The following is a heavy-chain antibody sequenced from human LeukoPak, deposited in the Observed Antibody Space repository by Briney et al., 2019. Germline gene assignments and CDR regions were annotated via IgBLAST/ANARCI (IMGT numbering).Heavy chain of an antibody. CDR1: GGSISSSSYY. Sequence: SETLPLTCTVSGGSISSSSYYWGWIRQPPGKGLEWIGSIYYSGSTYYNPSLKSRVTISVDTSKNQFSLKLSSVTAADTAVYYCARLYYNFWSGYYIPYFDYWGQGTLVTVSS. CDR2: IYYSGST. CDR3: ARLYYNFWSGYYIPYFDY. V-gene: IGHV4-39*01. D-gene: IGHD3-3*01. J-gene: IGHJ4*02.